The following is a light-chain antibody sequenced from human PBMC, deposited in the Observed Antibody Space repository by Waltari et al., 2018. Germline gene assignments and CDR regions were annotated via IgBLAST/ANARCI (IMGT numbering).Light chain of an antibody. Sequence: QSVLTQPPSVSGAPGQRVTISCTGSSSNIGSGYDVHWYQQFPGAAPRLLINGHNCPPSGAHDRFSASKSGASGSLAISGLQAEDEADYYCQSYDTSLSAWVFGGGTKLTVL. V-gene: IGLV1-40*01. CDR3: QSYDTSLSAWV. CDR1: SSNIGSGYD. J-gene: IGLJ3*02. CDR2: GHN.